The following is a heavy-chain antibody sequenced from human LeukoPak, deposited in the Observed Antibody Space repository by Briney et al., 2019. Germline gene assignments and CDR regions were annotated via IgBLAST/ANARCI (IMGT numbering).Heavy chain of an antibody. V-gene: IGHV1-69*04. CDR1: GGTFSSYA. CDR3: ARSSGGPGGVPYYYGMDV. J-gene: IGHJ6*02. D-gene: IGHD2-8*02. Sequence: GASVKVSCKASGGTFSSYAISWVRQAPGQGLEWMGRIIPILGIANCAQKSQGRVTITADKSTSTAYMGLSSLRSEDTAVYYCARSSGGPGGVPYYYGMDVWGQGTTVTVSS. CDR2: IIPILGIA.